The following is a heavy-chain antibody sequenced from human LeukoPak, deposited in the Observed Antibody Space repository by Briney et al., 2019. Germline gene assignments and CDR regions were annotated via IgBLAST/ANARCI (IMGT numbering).Heavy chain of an antibody. D-gene: IGHD3-10*01. CDR3: ARVYVTVVRGRWFDP. CDR1: GGSLSGYS. J-gene: IGHJ5*02. V-gene: IGHV4-34*01. CDR2: IDHSGST. Sequence: SETLSLTCAVYGGSLSGYSWTWTRQPPGKGLEWIGEIDHSGSTNYNASLTSRVIISADTSQNQFSLKLTSVTVADTAVYYCARVYVTVVRGRWFDPWGQGTLVTVSS.